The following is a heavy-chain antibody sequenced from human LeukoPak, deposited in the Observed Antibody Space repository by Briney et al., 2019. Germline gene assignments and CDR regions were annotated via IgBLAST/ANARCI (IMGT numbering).Heavy chain of an antibody. J-gene: IGHJ4*02. Sequence: GGSLRLSCAASGFTFSSYAMSWVRQAPGKGLVWVSRIKPDGSGTSYADSVKGRFTISRDNAKNTLYLQMNNLRAEDTAVYYCIRSFDYWGQGTLVTVSS. V-gene: IGHV3-74*01. CDR1: GFTFSSYA. CDR2: IKPDGSGT. CDR3: IRSFDY.